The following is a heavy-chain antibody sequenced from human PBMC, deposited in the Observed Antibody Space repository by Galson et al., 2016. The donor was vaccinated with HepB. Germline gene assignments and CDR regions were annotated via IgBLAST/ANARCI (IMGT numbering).Heavy chain of an antibody. CDR3: VRRIAARPTLDY. D-gene: IGHD6-6*01. V-gene: IGHV4-39*01. Sequence: ETLSLTCTVSGGPISSSTDYWDWIRQPPGKGLEWIGSIYYRGNTYYNPSLKSRVTISVDTSKNQFSLNVTSVTAADTAVYYCVRRIAARPTLDYWGQGTLVTASS. CDR1: GGPISSSTDY. CDR2: IYYRGNT. J-gene: IGHJ4*02.